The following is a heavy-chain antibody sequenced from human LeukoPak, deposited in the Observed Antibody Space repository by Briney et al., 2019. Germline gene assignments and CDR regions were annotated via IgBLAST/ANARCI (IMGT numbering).Heavy chain of an antibody. CDR1: GFTFSSYG. J-gene: IGHJ4*02. CDR3: AKGWNNELGYCSSTSCPGPDYFDY. Sequence: GGSLRLSCAASGFTFSSYGMHWVRQAPGKGLEWVAVISYDGSNKYYADSVKGRFTISRDNSKNTLYLQMNSLRAEDTAVYYCAKGWNNELGYCSSTSCPGPDYFDYWGQGTLVTVSS. CDR2: ISYDGSNK. V-gene: IGHV3-30*18. D-gene: IGHD2-2*01.